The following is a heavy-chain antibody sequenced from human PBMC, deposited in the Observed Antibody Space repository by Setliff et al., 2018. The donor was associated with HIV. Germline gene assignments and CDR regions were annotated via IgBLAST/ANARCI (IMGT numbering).Heavy chain of an antibody. D-gene: IGHD4-17*01. Sequence: ASVKVSCKASGYTFTGYYMHWVRQAPGQGLEWMGWINPNSGGTNYAQKFQGRVTMTRDTSISTACMGLSRLRSDYTAVYYCARDGGPYGDYGGGAFDIWGQGTMVTVSS. V-gene: IGHV1-2*02. CDR1: GYTFTGYY. CDR3: ARDGGPYGDYGGGAFDI. CDR2: INPNSGGT. J-gene: IGHJ3*02.